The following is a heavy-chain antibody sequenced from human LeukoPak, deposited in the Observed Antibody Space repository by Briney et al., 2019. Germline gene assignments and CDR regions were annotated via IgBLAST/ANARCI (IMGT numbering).Heavy chain of an antibody. D-gene: IGHD6-13*01. CDR3: ARLAATGSGY. CDR1: GFTFSTYA. J-gene: IGHJ4*02. V-gene: IGHV3-74*01. CDR2: IKPDGSST. Sequence: GGSLRLSCAASGFTFSTYAMSWVRQAPGEGLVWVSRIKPDGSSTSYADSVKGRFTISRDNAKNTLFLRMNSLRVEDTAVYYCARLAATGSGYWGQGTLVTVSS.